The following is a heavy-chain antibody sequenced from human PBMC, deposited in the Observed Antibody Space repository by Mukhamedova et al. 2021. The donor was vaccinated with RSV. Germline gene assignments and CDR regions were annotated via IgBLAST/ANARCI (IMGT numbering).Heavy chain of an antibody. CDR2: ISAYNGNT. V-gene: IGHV1-18*01. D-gene: IGHD4-17*01. CDR3: ARDYMRVTVTDYYLDY. Sequence: GWMGWISAYNGNTNYAQKLQGRVTMTTDTSTSTAYMELRSLRSDDTAVYYCARDYMRVTVTDYYLDYWGQGTLVTVSS. J-gene: IGHJ4*02.